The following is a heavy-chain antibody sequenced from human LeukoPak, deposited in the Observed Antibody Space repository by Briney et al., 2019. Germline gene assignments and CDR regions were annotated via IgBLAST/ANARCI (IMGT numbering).Heavy chain of an antibody. CDR1: GGSMSSGSHY. Sequence: SETLSLTCTVSGGSMSSGSHYWSWIRQPAGKGLEWIGRIYTSGSTNYNPSLKSRVTISVDPSKNQCPLKLSSVTAADTAVYYCARDLCTNGVCYDAFDIWGQGTMVNVSS. CDR2: IYTSGST. V-gene: IGHV4-61*02. J-gene: IGHJ3*02. CDR3: ARDLCTNGVCYDAFDI. D-gene: IGHD2-8*01.